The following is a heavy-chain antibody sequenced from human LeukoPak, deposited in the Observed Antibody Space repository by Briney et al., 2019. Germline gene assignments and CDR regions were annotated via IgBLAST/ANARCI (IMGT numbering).Heavy chain of an antibody. CDR3: AKGPYLGGYCSGGSCYSWFDY. CDR2: IRYDGSSK. D-gene: IGHD2-15*01. CDR1: GFTFSSYG. Sequence: PGGSLRLSCAASGFTFSSYGMHWVRQAPGKGLEWVAFIRYDGSSKYYADSVKGRFTISRDNSKNTLYLQMNSLRAEDTAVYYCAKGPYLGGYCSGGSCYSWFDYWGQGTLVTVSS. J-gene: IGHJ4*02. V-gene: IGHV3-30*02.